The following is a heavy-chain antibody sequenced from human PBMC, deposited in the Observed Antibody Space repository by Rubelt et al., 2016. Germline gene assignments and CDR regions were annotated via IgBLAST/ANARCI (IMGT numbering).Heavy chain of an antibody. CDR3: ARGPTIFGVPLFYGMDV. CDR2: INHSGST. Sequence: QVQLQQWGAGLLKPSETLSLTCAVYGGSFSGYYWSWIRQPPGKGLEWIGEINHSGSTNYNPSLKSRVTISVDTSKNQFSLKLSSVTAADTAVYYCARGPTIFGVPLFYGMDVWGQGTTVTVSS. CDR1: GGSFSGYY. J-gene: IGHJ6*02. D-gene: IGHD3-3*01. V-gene: IGHV4-34*01.